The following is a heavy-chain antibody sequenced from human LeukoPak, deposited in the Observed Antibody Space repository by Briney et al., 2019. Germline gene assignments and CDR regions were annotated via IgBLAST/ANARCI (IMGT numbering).Heavy chain of an antibody. CDR1: GFTFSSYA. CDR3: ATYLWSGSGSYFPLH. D-gene: IGHD3-10*01. CDR2: ISYDGSNK. V-gene: IGHV3-30-3*01. J-gene: IGHJ4*02. Sequence: QPGGSLRLSCAASGFTFSSYAMHWVRQAPGKGLEWVAVISYDGSNKYYADSVKGRFTISRDNSKNTLYLQMNSLRSEDTAVYYCATYLWSGSGSYFPLHWGQGTLVTVSS.